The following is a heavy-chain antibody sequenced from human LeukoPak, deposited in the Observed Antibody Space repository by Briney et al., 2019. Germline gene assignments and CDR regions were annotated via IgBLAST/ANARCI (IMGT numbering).Heavy chain of an antibody. J-gene: IGHJ5*02. CDR1: GYTFTSYG. D-gene: IGHD2-15*01. CDR2: ISAYNGNT. Sequence: ASVKVSCKASGYTFTSYGISWVRQAPGQGLEWMGWISAYNGNTNYAQKLQGRVTMTTDTSTSTAYMELRSLRSDDTAVYYCARDSRYCSGCSCYPNWFDPWGQGTLVTVSS. V-gene: IGHV1-18*04. CDR3: ARDSRYCSGCSCYPNWFDP.